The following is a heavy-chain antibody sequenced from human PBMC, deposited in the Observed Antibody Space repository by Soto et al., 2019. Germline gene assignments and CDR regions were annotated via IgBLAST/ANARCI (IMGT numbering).Heavy chain of an antibody. Sequence: QVQLVESGGGVVQPGRSLRLSCAASGFTFSSYGMHWVRQAPGKGLEWVSVRSYDGSNKYYADSVKGRFTISRDNSKNKLYLQMNSLRAEDTAVYYCAKDHLIIAESGMDVWGQGTTVTVSS. CDR3: AKDHLIIAESGMDV. CDR2: RSYDGSNK. J-gene: IGHJ6*02. D-gene: IGHD3-10*01. CDR1: GFTFSSYG. V-gene: IGHV3-30*18.